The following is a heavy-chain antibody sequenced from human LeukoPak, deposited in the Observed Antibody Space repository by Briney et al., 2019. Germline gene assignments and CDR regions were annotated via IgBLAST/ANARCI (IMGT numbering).Heavy chain of an antibody. CDR3: ARHAAPYYYDSSGYLDYFDY. CDR2: IIPIFGTA. V-gene: IGHV1-69*13. Sequence: ASVNVSCKASGCTFSSYAISWVRQAPGQGLEWMGGIIPIFGTANYAQKFQGRVTITADESTSTAYMELSSLRAEDTAVYYCARHAAPYYYDSSGYLDYFDYWGQGTLVTVSS. J-gene: IGHJ4*02. CDR1: GCTFSSYA. D-gene: IGHD3-22*01.